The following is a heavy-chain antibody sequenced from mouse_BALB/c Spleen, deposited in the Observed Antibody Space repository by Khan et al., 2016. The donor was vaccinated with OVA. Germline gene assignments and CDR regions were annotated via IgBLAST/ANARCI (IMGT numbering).Heavy chain of an antibody. CDR3: ARSGGNFHWYFDV. J-gene: IGHJ1*01. CDR1: GFTFSNFG. Sequence: DVHLVESGGGLVQPGGSRKLSCAASGFTFSNFGMHWVRQAPKKGLEWVAYISSGSSTIYYVDTVKGRFTISRDNPKNTLFLQMTSLRSEDTAMYYCARSGGNFHWYFDVWGAGTSVTVSS. D-gene: IGHD2-1*01. CDR2: ISSGSSTI. V-gene: IGHV5-17*02.